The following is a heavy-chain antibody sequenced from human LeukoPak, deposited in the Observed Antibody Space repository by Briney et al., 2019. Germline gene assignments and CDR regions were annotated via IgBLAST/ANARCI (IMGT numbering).Heavy chain of an antibody. J-gene: IGHJ6*03. CDR3: AKDRCSNGIGCYYYYMDV. CDR1: GFTFSSYG. D-gene: IGHD2-8*01. V-gene: IGHV3-30*02. CDR2: IQYDGSNE. Sequence: GSLRLSCAASGFTFSSYGMHWVRQAPGKGLEWVAYIQYDGSNEQYADSVKGRFSISRDSSKNILYLQMNSLRAEDTAVYYCAKDRCSNGIGCYYYYMDVWGKGTTVTISS.